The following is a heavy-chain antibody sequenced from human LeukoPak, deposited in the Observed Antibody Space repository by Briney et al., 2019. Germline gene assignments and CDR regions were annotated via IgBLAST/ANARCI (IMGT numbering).Heavy chain of an antibody. Sequence: GGSLRLSCAASGFTFSSYEMNWARQAPGKGLEWIPYISSSGSTIYYADSVKGRFTISRDNAKNSLYLQMNSLRAEDTAVYYCARLRYFDGYWGQGTLVTVSS. CDR3: ARLRYFDGY. J-gene: IGHJ4*02. CDR2: ISSSGSTI. V-gene: IGHV3-48*03. CDR1: GFTFSSYE. D-gene: IGHD3-9*01.